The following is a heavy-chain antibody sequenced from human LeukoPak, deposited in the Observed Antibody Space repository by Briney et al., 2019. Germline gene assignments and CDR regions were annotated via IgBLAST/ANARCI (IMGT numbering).Heavy chain of an antibody. CDR3: ARGKVVVPAAHNYYYYMDV. D-gene: IGHD2-2*01. Sequence: SVKVSCKASGGTFSSYAISWVRQAPGQGLEWMGGIIPIFGTANYAQKFQGRVTITTDESTSTAYMELSSLRSEDTAVYYCARGKVVVPAAHNYYYYMDVWGKGTTVTVSS. V-gene: IGHV1-69*05. CDR1: GGTFSSYA. J-gene: IGHJ6*03. CDR2: IIPIFGTA.